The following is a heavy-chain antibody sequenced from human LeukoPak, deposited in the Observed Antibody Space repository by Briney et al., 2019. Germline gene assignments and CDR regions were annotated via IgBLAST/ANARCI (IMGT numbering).Heavy chain of an antibody. V-gene: IGHV3-21*01. CDR3: ARRDWFDP. Sequence: PGGSLRLSCAASGLAFRSYSMNWVRQAPGKGLEWVSSISSSSSYIYYADSVKGRFTISRDNAKNSLYLQMNSPRAEDTAVYYCARRDWFDPWGQGTLVTVSS. J-gene: IGHJ5*02. CDR2: ISSSSSYI. CDR1: GLAFRSYS.